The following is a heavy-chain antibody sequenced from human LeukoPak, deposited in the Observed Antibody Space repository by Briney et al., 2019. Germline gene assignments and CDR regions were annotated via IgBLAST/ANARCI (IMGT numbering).Heavy chain of an antibody. CDR3: ARGGRAIVANWFDP. Sequence: SETLSLTCTVSGYSISSGYYWGWIRQPPGKGLEWIGSIYHSGSTYYNPSLKSRVTISVDTSKNQLSLKLSSVTAADTAVYYCARGGRAIVANWFDPWGQGTLVSVSS. V-gene: IGHV4-38-2*02. J-gene: IGHJ5*02. D-gene: IGHD1-26*01. CDR2: IYHSGST. CDR1: GYSISSGYY.